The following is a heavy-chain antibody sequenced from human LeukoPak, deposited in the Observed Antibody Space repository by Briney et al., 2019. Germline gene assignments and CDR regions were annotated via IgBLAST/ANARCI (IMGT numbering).Heavy chain of an antibody. D-gene: IGHD1-26*01. CDR2: ISYDGSNK. Sequence: GGSLRLSCAASGFTFSSYAMHWVRQAPGKGLEWVAVISYDGSNKYYADSVKGRFTISRDNSKNTLYLQMNSLRAEDTAVYYCARDREGASDCWGQGTLVTVSS. CDR1: GFTFSSYA. J-gene: IGHJ4*02. CDR3: ARDREGASDC. V-gene: IGHV3-30-3*01.